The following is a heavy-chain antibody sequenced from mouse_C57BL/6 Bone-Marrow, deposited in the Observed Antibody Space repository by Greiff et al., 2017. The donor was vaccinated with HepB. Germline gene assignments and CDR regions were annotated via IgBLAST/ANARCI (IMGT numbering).Heavy chain of an antibody. CDR3: ARDAHDYSYAMDY. J-gene: IGHJ4*01. V-gene: IGHV7-1*01. CDR1: GFTFSDFY. D-gene: IGHD2-4*01. Sequence: EVKVVESGGGLVQSGRSLRLSCATSGFTFSDFYMEWVRQAPGKGLEWIAASRNKANDYTTEYSASVKGRFIVSRDTSQSILYLQMNALRAEDTAIYYCARDAHDYSYAMDYWGQGTSVTVSS. CDR2: SRNKANDYTT.